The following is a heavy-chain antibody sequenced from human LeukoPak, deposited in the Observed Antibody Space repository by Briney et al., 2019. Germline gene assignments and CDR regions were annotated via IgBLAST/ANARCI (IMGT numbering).Heavy chain of an antibody. Sequence: SETLSLTCTVSGGSISSYYWSWIRQPAGKGLEWIGRIYSSGTTTYNPSLKSRVTMSVDTAKNQVSLRLSSVTAADTAVYYCARDSGTTGEVKFDPWGQGSLVTVSS. CDR3: ARDSGTTGEVKFDP. V-gene: IGHV4-4*07. CDR1: GGSISSYY. CDR2: IYSSGTT. D-gene: IGHD3-10*01. J-gene: IGHJ5*02.